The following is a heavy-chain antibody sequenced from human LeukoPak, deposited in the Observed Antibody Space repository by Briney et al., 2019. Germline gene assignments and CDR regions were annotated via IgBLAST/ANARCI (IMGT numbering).Heavy chain of an antibody. CDR3: ARDGGYDSIDY. CDR2: INPNSGGT. V-gene: IGHV1-2*02. CDR1: GYTFTGYY. J-gene: IGHJ4*02. D-gene: IGHD5-12*01. Sequence: GASMEVSCKASGYTFTGYYMRWVRQAPGQGLEWMGWINPNSGGTNYAQKFQGRVTMTRDTSISTAYMELSRLRSDDTAVYYCARDGGYDSIDYWGQGTLVTVSS.